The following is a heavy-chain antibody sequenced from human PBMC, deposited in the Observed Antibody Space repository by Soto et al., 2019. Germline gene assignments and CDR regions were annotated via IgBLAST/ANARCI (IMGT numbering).Heavy chain of an antibody. CDR2: ISNDGSDK. D-gene: IGHD4-17*01. CDR3: ARYLRHYGDYESFDS. J-gene: IGHJ4*02. V-gene: IGHV3-30-3*01. CDR1: GFTFSRHS. Sequence: QVQLVESGGGVAQPGRSLRLSCAASGFTFSRHSMHWVRQAPGKGLQWVALISNDGSDKDYGNSVKGRFTISRDNTKNTLYLQINSLKTEDTDVYYCARYLRHYGDYESFDSWGQGTLVTVSS.